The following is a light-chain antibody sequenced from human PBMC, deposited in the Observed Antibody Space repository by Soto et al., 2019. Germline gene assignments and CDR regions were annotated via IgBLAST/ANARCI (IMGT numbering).Light chain of an antibody. Sequence: DIQLTQSPSFLSASVGDRVTITCRASQGISSYLAWYQQKPGKAPKLLIHAASTLQGGVPSRFSGSGTGTEFPLTISSLQPEDFATYYCQQLNSFPYFGQGTKLEIK. CDR1: QGISSY. J-gene: IGKJ2*01. CDR3: QQLNSFPY. CDR2: AAS. V-gene: IGKV1-9*01.